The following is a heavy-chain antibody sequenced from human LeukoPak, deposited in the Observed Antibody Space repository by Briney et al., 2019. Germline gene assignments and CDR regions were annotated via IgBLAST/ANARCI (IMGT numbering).Heavy chain of an antibody. CDR1: GFTFSSYE. J-gene: IGHJ4*02. Sequence: GGSLRLSCAASGFTFSSYEMNWVRQAPGKGLEWISYISSGAGTIYYADSVKGRFTISRDNAKNSLYLRMNSLRAEDTAVYYCAREGYWGQGTLVTVSS. CDR2: ISSGAGTI. V-gene: IGHV3-48*03. CDR3: AREGY.